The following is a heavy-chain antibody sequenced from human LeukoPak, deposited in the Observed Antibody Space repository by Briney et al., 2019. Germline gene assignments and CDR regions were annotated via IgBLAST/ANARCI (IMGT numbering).Heavy chain of an antibody. CDR1: GFTFSNAW. V-gene: IGHV3-53*01. J-gene: IGHJ4*02. CDR3: ARGSWYSSGWGCFDY. CDR2: IYSGGST. Sequence: GGSLRLSCAASGFTFSNAWMSWVRQAPGKGLEWVSVIYSGGSTYYADSVKGRFTISRDNSKNTLYLQMNSLRAEDTAVYYCARGSWYSSGWGCFDYWGQGTLVTVSS. D-gene: IGHD6-19*01.